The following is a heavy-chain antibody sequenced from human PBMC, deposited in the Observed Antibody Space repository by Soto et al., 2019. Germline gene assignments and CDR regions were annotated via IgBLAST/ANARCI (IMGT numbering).Heavy chain of an antibody. D-gene: IGHD5-18*01. CDR1: GFSLSTSGVG. CDR2: IYWDDDK. J-gene: IGHJ3*02. Sequence: QITLKESGPTLVKPTQTLTLTCTFSGFSLSTSGVGVGWIRQPPGKALEWLALIYWDDDKRYSPSLKSRLTITXXTXKNXVVLTMTNMDPVDTATYYCAHSPLDTAMAFDAFDIWGQGTMVTVSS. CDR3: AHSPLDTAMAFDAFDI. V-gene: IGHV2-5*02.